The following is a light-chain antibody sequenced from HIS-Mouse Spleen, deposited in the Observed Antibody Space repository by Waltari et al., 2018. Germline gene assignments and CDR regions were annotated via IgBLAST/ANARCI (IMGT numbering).Light chain of an antibody. CDR1: SSDVGGYNY. CDR2: DVS. J-gene: IGLJ2*01. Sequence: QSALTQPASVSGSPGQSITISCTGTSSDVGGYNYVSWYQQHPGKAPKPMIYDVSNRPSGVSNRFSGSKSGTTASLTISGLQAEDAADYYCSSYTSSSTLEVVFGGGTKLTVL. V-gene: IGLV2-14*03. CDR3: SSYTSSSTLEVV.